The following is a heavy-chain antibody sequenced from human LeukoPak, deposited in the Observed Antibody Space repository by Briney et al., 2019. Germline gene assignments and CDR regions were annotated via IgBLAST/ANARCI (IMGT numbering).Heavy chain of an antibody. CDR1: GFTFSAYW. V-gene: IGHV3-7*01. J-gene: IGHJ4*02. CDR3: ARATRNGYDY. CDR2: IKQDGSEE. D-gene: IGHD5-24*01. Sequence: PGGSLRLSCAASGFTFSAYWMSWVRQAPGKGLEWVANIKQDGSEEYYVDSVKGRFTISRDNAKNSLFLQMNSLRAEDSAVYYCARATRNGYDYWGQGTLVTVSS.